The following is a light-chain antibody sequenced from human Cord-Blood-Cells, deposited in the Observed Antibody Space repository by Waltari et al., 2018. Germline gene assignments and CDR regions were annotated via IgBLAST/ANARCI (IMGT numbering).Light chain of an antibody. CDR1: QGISNS. CDR2: AAS. J-gene: IGKJ1*01. CDR3: QQYYSTRT. V-gene: IGKV1-NL1*01. Sequence: DIQMTQSPCSLPASVGDRVPITCRASQGISNSLAWYQQKPGKAPKLLLYAASRLESGVPSRFSGSGSGTDYTLTISSLQPEDFATYYCQQYYSTRTFGQGTKVEIK.